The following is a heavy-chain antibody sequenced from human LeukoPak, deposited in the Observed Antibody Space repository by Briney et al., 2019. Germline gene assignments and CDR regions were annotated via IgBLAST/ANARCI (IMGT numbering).Heavy chain of an antibody. CDR3: AGSGWQVYLDY. D-gene: IGHD6-19*01. V-gene: IGHV3-21*01. CDR1: GFTFSNYN. J-gene: IGHJ4*02. Sequence: GGSLRLSCAASGFTFSNYNINWVRQAPGKGLEWVSCISSSSSYIYYADSVKGRFTISRDNAKNSLYLQMNSLRAEDTGVYYCAGSGWQVYLDYWGQGALVTVSS. CDR2: ISSSSSYI.